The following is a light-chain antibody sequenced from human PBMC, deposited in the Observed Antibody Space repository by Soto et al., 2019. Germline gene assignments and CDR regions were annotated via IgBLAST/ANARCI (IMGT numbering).Light chain of an antibody. J-gene: IGLJ1*01. CDR3: TSYIRSSTLDYV. CDR1: SGDIGSYNR. V-gene: IGLV2-14*01. CDR2: EVS. Sequence: QSALTQPASVSGSPGQSITISCTGTSGDIGSYNRVSWYQQHPGKASKLIIYEVSNRPSGVSNRFSGSKSGNTASLTISGLQAEDEADYYCTSYIRSSTLDYVFGTGTQLTVL.